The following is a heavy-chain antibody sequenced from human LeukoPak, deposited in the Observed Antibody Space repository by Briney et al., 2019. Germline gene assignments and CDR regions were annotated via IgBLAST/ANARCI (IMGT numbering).Heavy chain of an antibody. CDR1: GFTFDDYG. J-gene: IGHJ4*02. CDR3: ARDSLVGSTTPVFDY. CDR2: INWNGGST. D-gene: IGHD1-26*01. Sequence: PGGSLRLSCAASGFTFDDYGMSWVRQAPGKGLEWVSGINWNGGSTGYADSVKGRFTISRDNAKNSLYLQMDSLRAEDTAVYYCARDSLVGSTTPVFDYWGQGTLVTVSS. V-gene: IGHV3-20*04.